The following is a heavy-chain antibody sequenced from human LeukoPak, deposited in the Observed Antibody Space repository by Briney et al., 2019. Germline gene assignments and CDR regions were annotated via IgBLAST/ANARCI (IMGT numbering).Heavy chain of an antibody. J-gene: IGHJ3*02. D-gene: IGHD3-3*01. CDR1: GYTSTSYD. Sequence: ASVKVSCKASGYTSTSYDINWVRQATGQGLEWMGWMNPNSGNTGYAQKFQGRVTMTRNTSISTAYMELSSLRSEDTAVYYCARGSGYDFWSGYFDAFDIWGQGTMVTVSS. CDR3: ARGSGYDFWSGYFDAFDI. V-gene: IGHV1-8*01. CDR2: MNPNSGNT.